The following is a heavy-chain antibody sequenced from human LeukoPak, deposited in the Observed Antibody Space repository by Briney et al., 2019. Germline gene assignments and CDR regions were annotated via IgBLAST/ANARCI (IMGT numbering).Heavy chain of an antibody. CDR3: ARGPRFGELLWHWFDP. J-gene: IGHJ5*02. CDR1: GYSISSGHY. Sequence: SETLSLTCTVSGYSISSGHYWGWIRQPPGKGLEWIGSMYHSGSTYYNPPLKSRVTISEDTSKNQFSLKLRSVTAADTAVYYCARGPRFGELLWHWFDPWGQGTLVTISS. D-gene: IGHD3-10*01. CDR2: MYHSGST. V-gene: IGHV4-38-2*02.